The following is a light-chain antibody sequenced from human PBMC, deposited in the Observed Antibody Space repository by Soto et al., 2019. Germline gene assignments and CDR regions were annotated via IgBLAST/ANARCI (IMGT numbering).Light chain of an antibody. J-gene: IGKJ2*01. V-gene: IGKV1-33*01. CDR2: DIS. Sequence: DIQLTQSASSLSASVGDRVTITCQASQVITNYLNWYQQKPGKAPKLLIDDISTLEIGVPSRFSGSGSGTDFTFTISGLQPEDIATYFCQQYENLPYTFGQGTKLEI. CDR3: QQYENLPYT. CDR1: QVITNY.